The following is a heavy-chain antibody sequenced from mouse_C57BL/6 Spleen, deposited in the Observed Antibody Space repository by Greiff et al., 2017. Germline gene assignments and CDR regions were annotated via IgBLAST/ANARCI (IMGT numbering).Heavy chain of an antibody. J-gene: IGHJ3*01. V-gene: IGHV3-6*01. D-gene: IGHD2-3*01. CDR1: GYSITSGYY. CDR3: ARADDGYPWFAY. CDR2: ISYDGSN. Sequence: VQLQQSGPGLVKPSQSLSLTCSVTGYSITSGYYWNWIRQFPGNKLEWMGYISYDGSNNYNPSLKNRISITRDTSKNQFFLKLNSVTTEDTATYYCARADDGYPWFAYWGQGTLVTVSA.